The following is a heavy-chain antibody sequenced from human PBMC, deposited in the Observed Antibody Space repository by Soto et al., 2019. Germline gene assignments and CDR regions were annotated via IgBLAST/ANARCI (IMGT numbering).Heavy chain of an antibody. CDR1: GGTFSGFA. J-gene: IGHJ5*02. D-gene: IGHD3-22*01. V-gene: IGHV1-69*01. Sequence: QVQLVQSGAEVQKPGSSVKVSCKASGGTFSGFAFSWVRQAPGQGLEWMGGILPIFRTPNYAQNFQGRLTITADESTTTAYMELSSLRSEDTAVYYCARGGDYYDSSGHYILDLWGQGTLVTVSS. CDR3: ARGGDYYDSSGHYILDL. CDR2: ILPIFRTP.